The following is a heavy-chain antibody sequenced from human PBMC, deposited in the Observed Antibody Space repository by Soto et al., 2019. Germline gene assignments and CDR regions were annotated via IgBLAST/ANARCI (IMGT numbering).Heavy chain of an antibody. V-gene: IGHV3-33*01. CDR2: IWYDGSNK. CDR3: ERDGIAVAGYYYYGMDV. Sequence: PGGSLRLSCAGSGFTFNNYGMHWVRRAPGKGLEWVAVIWYDGSNKYYADSVKGRFTISRDNSKNTLNLQMNSLRAEDTGVYYCERDGIAVAGYYYYGMDVRGQGTTVSASS. D-gene: IGHD6-19*01. CDR1: GFTFNNYG. J-gene: IGHJ6*02.